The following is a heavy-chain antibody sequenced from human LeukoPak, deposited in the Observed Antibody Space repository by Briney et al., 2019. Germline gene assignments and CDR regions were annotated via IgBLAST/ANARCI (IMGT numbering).Heavy chain of an antibody. D-gene: IGHD2-21*02. Sequence: ASVKVSCKASGYTFTDYYMHWVRQAPGQGLEWMGWINPNSGDTNYAQKFQGRVTMTRDTSITTAYMELSSLRSEDTAVYYCARAAYCGGDCHTNFDHWGQGTLVTVSS. CDR1: GYTFTDYY. CDR3: ARAAYCGGDCHTNFDH. V-gene: IGHV1-2*02. J-gene: IGHJ4*02. CDR2: INPNSGDT.